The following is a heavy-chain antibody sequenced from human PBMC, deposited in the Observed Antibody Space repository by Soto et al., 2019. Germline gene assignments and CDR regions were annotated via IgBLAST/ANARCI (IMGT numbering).Heavy chain of an antibody. CDR3: ATSAMATTPGAAFDI. D-gene: IGHD5-12*01. CDR1: GYSFTSYW. Sequence: GESLKISCKGSGYSFTSYWISWVRQMPGKGLEWMGRIDPSDSYTNYSPSFQGHVTISADKSISTAYLQWSSLKASDTAMYYCATSAMATTPGAAFDIWGQGTMVTVSS. CDR2: IDPSDSYT. V-gene: IGHV5-10-1*01. J-gene: IGHJ3*02.